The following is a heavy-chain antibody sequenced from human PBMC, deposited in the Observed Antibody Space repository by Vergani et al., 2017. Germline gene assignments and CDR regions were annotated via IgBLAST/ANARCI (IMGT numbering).Heavy chain of an antibody. CDR2: INPSGGST. CDR3: ATWGLLWFGELLSPARYYYYGMDV. J-gene: IGHJ6*02. D-gene: IGHD3-10*01. Sequence: QVQLVQSGAEVKKPGASVKVSCKASGYTFTSYYMHWVRQAPGQGLEWMGIINPSGGSTSYAQKFQGRVTITADESTSTAYMELSSLRSEDTAVYYCATWGLLWFGELLSPARYYYYGMDVWGQGTTVTVSS. V-gene: IGHV1-46*03. CDR1: GYTFTSYY.